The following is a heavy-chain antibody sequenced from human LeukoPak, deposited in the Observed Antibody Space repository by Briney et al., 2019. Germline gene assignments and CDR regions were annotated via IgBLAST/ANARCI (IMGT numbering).Heavy chain of an antibody. Sequence: ASVKVSCKASGYTFTSYYMHWVRQAPGQGLEWMGIINPSGGSTSYAQKFQGRVTMTRDMSTSTVYMELRSLRSEDTAVYYCARDPTSGAPQYYMDVWGKGTTVTVSS. CDR2: INPSGGST. D-gene: IGHD3-10*01. CDR1: GYTFTSYY. J-gene: IGHJ6*03. V-gene: IGHV1-46*01. CDR3: ARDPTSGAPQYYMDV.